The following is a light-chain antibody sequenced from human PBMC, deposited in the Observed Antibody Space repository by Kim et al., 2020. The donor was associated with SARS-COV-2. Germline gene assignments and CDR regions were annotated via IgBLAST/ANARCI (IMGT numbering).Light chain of an antibody. J-gene: IGKJ5*01. CDR2: GAS. V-gene: IGKV3-15*01. CDR1: QSVNSN. Sequence: VAPGERASLACRASQSVNSNLAWYQQRPGQAPRLLIYGASTRATGIPARFSGSGSGTEFTLTISSLQSEDFAVYYCQQYNNWPMTFGQGTRLEIK. CDR3: QQYNNWPMT.